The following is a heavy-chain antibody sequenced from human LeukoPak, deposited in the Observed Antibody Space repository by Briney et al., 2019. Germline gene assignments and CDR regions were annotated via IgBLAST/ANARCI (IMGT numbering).Heavy chain of an antibody. D-gene: IGHD4-23*01. CDR1: GFTFSSYE. CDR2: ILGGAGST. Sequence: GGSLRLSCAASGFTFSSYEMNWVRQAPGKGLEWVSGILGGAGSTYYADSVKGRFTISRDNSKNTLYLQMNSLRPEDTSVYYCAKDQAGGWGQGTLVTVSS. J-gene: IGHJ1*01. V-gene: IGHV3-23*01. CDR3: AKDQAGG.